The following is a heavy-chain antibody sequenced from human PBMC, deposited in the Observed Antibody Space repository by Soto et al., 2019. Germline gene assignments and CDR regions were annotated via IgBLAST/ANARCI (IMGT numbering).Heavy chain of an antibody. D-gene: IGHD1-1*01. V-gene: IGHV1-18*01. CDR1: GYTFITYG. J-gene: IGHJ5*02. Sequence: QVQLVQSGAEVKKPGASVKVSCKASGYTFITYGINWVRQAPGQGLEWMAWISAYNGNTYSAQNFQGRVTITTDTSTSTAYMELRRLRSDATAIYYCESGTYKDLWGHGTLVPVSS. CDR3: ESGTYKDL. CDR2: ISAYNGNT.